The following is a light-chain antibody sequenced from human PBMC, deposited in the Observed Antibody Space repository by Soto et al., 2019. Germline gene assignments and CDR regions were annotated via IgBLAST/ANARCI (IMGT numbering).Light chain of an antibody. J-gene: IGKJ4*01. CDR2: AAS. CDR1: ETIXSNY. V-gene: IGKV3-11*01. Sequence: IVLTQCTCTLSLSPGERATLSCRASETIXSNYLAWYGQNRGQAPRLLTDAASNSANGSPASCSGSGSATDFTRTISSLEPDDCDCYYWHQRSKGTRTFGGGTKVDIK. CDR3: HQRSKGTRT.